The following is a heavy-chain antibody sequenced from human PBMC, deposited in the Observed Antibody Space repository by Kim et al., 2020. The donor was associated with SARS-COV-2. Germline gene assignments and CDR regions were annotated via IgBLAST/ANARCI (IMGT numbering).Heavy chain of an antibody. D-gene: IGHD2-15*01. CDR3: AKRGCSGGTCYLGD. J-gene: IGHJ4*02. Sequence: ADTLKGRFNISRDNSQTTLYLQMNSLRAEDTAVYYCAKRGCSGGTCYLGDWGQGTLVTVCS. V-gene: IGHV3-23*03.